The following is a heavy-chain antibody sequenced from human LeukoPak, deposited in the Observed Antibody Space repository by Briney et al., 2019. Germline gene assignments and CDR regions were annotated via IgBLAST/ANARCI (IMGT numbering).Heavy chain of an antibody. J-gene: IGHJ4*02. Sequence: GGSLRLSCAASGFTFSTHAMSWVRQAPGKGLEWVSTISGNGGTTYYADSVKGRFTISRDNSKNTLYLQMNCLRVEDTAVYYCAKPPPDSSSWPFDYWGQGTLVTVSS. CDR1: GFTFSTHA. CDR2: ISGNGGTT. D-gene: IGHD6-13*01. V-gene: IGHV3-23*01. CDR3: AKPPPDSSSWPFDY.